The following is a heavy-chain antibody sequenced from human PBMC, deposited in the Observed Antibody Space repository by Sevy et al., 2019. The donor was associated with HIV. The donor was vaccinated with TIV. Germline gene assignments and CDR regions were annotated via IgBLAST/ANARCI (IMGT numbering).Heavy chain of an antibody. J-gene: IGHJ4*02. CDR2: IRSNSHEPYGGTT. D-gene: IGHD5-12*01. Sequence: GGSLRLSCTSSGFTFGDYAMSWFRQAPGKGLEWVAFIRSNSHEPYGGTTEYAASVKGRFTISRDDSKSIAYLQMNSLKTEDTAVYYCTRALATADTPEYYFDYWGQRILVTVSS. V-gene: IGHV3-49*03. CDR1: GFTFGDYA. CDR3: TRALATADTPEYYFDY.